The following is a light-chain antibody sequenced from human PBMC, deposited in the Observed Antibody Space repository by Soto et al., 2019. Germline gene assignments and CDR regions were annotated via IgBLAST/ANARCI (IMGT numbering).Light chain of an antibody. J-gene: IGLJ1*01. CDR2: DVT. Sequence: QSALTQPRSVSGSPGQSVTISCTGTSSDVGAYNYVSWYQQHPGKAPKLMIYDVTKRPSGVPDRFSGSKSGNTASLTISGLQGEDEADYYCYSYAGTYTLYVFGTGTKLTVL. CDR3: YSYAGTYTLYV. V-gene: IGLV2-11*01. CDR1: SSDVGAYNY.